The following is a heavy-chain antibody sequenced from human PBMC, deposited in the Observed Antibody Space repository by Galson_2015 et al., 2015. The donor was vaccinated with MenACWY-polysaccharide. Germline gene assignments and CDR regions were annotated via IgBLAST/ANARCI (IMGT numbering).Heavy chain of an antibody. CDR1: GSSFTSYW. V-gene: IGHV5-51*01. CDR3: ARNNYAGLRGYYYGMDV. CDR2: IYPGDSDT. J-gene: IGHJ6*02. Sequence: QSGAEVTKPGESLQISCEGSGSSFTSYWIAWVRQMPGKGLEWMGIIYPGDSDTRYSPSFQGQVTISADKSISTAYLQWSSLKASDTAMYYCARNNYAGLRGYYYGMDVWGQGTTVAGSS. D-gene: IGHD5-12*01.